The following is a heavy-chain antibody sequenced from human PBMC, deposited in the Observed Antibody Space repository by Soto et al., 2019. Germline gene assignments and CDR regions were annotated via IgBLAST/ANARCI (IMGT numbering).Heavy chain of an antibody. CDR3: ARGVPAYCSGDCFPDS. D-gene: IGHD2-21*02. Sequence: SETLSLTCTVSGGSINNANYYWNWIRQSPAKGLEWIGYIYYSGPTHYAPSLKSRVTISLDTSKNQFSLRLNSVTVADTAVYYCARGVPAYCSGDCFPDSWGQGTLVTVSS. V-gene: IGHV4-30-4*01. J-gene: IGHJ4*02. CDR1: GGSINNANYY. CDR2: IYYSGPT.